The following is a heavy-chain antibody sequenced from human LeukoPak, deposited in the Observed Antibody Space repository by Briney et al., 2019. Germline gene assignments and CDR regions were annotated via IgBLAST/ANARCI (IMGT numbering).Heavy chain of an antibody. CDR1: GGSISSYY. J-gene: IGHJ4*02. CDR3: ARGKLLWFGELSPYYFDY. CDR2: IYYSGST. Sequence: SETLSLTCTVSGGSISSYYWSWIRQPPGKGLEWIGYIYYSGSTNYNPSLKSRVTISVDTSKNQLSLKLSSVTAADTAVYYCARGKLLWFGELSPYYFDYWGQGTLVTVSS. V-gene: IGHV4-59*08. D-gene: IGHD3-10*01.